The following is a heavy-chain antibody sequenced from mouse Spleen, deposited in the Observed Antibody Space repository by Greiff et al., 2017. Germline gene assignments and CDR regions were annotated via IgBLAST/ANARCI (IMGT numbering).Heavy chain of an antibody. D-gene: IGHD4-1*01. J-gene: IGHJ2*01. V-gene: IGHV1-50*01. CDR2: IDPSDSYT. CDR3: APSTGWDDFDY. CDR1: GYTFTSYW. Sequence: QVQLQQPGAELVKPGASVKLSCKASGYTFTSYWMQWVKQRPGQGLEWIGEIDPSDSYTNYNQKFKGKATLTVDTSSSTAYMQLSSLTSEDSAVYYCAPSTGWDDFDYWGQGTTLTVSS.